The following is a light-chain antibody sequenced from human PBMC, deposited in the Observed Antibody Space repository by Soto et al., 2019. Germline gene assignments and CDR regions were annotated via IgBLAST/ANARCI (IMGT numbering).Light chain of an antibody. CDR2: EVS. CDR3: CSYAGSSTPYV. CDR1: SADVGGYDY. Sequence: QSVLTQPPSASGSPGQSVTISCAGTSADVGGYDYVSWYQQLPGKAPKLMIYEVSKRPSGVPDRFSGSKSGNTASLTVSGLQAEDEADYYCCSYAGSSTPYVFGTGTKLTVL. V-gene: IGLV2-8*01. J-gene: IGLJ1*01.